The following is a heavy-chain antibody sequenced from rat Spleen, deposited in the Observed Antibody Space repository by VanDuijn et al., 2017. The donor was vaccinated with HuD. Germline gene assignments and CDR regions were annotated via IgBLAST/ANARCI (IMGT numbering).Heavy chain of an antibody. Sequence: EVQLMESGGGLVQPGXXLKLSCXXXGFXXXPXXXAWXXXAPKKGLEGGASNXPSGGNTSYRDSVEGRFTISRDNAKSALYLKMDSLRSEETATYYCTTWDYYNNRFDYWGQGVMVTVSS. CDR1: GFXXXPXX. CDR3: TTWDYYNNRFDY. V-gene: IGHV5S23*01. D-gene: IGHD1-10*01. J-gene: IGHJ2*01. CDR2: NXPSGGNT.